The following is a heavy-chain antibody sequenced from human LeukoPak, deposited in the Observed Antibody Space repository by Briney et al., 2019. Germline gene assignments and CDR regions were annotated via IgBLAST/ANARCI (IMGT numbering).Heavy chain of an antibody. Sequence: SETLSLTCSVSGGSISNYYWGWIRQPAGKGLEWIGRIYSSGSTNYNPSLKSRVTMSVDTSKNQFSLKLSSVTAADTAVYYCVRDLGLKSMDYWGQGTLVSVSS. J-gene: IGHJ4*02. D-gene: IGHD2/OR15-2a*01. CDR3: VRDLGLKSMDY. CDR2: IYSSGST. V-gene: IGHV4-4*07. CDR1: GGSISNYY.